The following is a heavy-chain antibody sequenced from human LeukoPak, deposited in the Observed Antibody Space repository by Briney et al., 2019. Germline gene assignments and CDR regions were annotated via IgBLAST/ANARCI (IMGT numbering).Heavy chain of an antibody. CDR1: RDSLTSSSHY. D-gene: IGHD3-3*01. J-gene: IGHJ3*02. CDR2: LHHTVRK. CDR3: VAEMSASAAFDI. V-gene: IGHV4-39*01. Sequence: SEALSVTRIFSRDSLTSSSHYWGWIRHPQGKRLQWLACLHHTVRKFSNAPLKTRVSISMDTAKSKFSLKVNSVSAADSGVYYCVAEMSASAAFDIWGEGAMVAVSS.